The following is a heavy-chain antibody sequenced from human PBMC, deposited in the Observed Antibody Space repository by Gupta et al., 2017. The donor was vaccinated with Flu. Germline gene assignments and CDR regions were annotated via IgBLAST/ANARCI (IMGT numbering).Heavy chain of an antibody. Sequence: MRWVRQAPGKGLEWVSTISGGTTYYADSVKGRFTIPRDTSKNTLFLQMNSLRAEDTAVYYCVKDAGYGEYAFWGQGTLVTVSS. J-gene: IGHJ1*01. CDR3: VKDAGYGEYAF. V-gene: IGHV3-23*01. CDR2: ISGGTT. D-gene: IGHD4-17*01.